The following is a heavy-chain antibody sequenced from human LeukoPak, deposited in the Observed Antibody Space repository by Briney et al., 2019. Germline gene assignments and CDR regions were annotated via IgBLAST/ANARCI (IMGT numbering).Heavy chain of an antibody. CDR1: GFTFSSYW. D-gene: IGHD6-19*01. V-gene: IGHV3-7*01. Sequence: PGGSLRLSCAASGFTFSSYWMSWVRQAPGKGLEWVAKIKEDGNEIYYVDSVKGRFTISRDNTKSSLFLQMNSLRAEDTAVYYCATGGAVAGRFAYWGQGTLVTVSS. CDR2: IKEDGNEI. CDR3: ATGGAVAGRFAY. J-gene: IGHJ4*02.